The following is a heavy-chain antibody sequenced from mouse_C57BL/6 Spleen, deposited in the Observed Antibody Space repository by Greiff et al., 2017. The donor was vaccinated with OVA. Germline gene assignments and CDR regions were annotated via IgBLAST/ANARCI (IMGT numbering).Heavy chain of an antibody. V-gene: IGHV5-4*01. J-gene: IGHJ2*01. CDR3: ARELATVVAQYYFDY. D-gene: IGHD1-1*01. Sequence: EVKLVESGGGLVKPGGSLKLSCAASGFTFSSYAMSWVRQTPEKRLEWVATISDGGSYTYYPDNVKGRFTISRDNAKNNLYLQMSHLKSEDTAMYYCARELATVVAQYYFDYWGQGTTLTVSS. CDR1: GFTFSSYA. CDR2: ISDGGSYT.